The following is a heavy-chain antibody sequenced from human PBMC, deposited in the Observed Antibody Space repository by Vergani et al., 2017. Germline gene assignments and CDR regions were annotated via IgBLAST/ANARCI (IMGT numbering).Heavy chain of an antibody. CDR3: ASWGGVGYLKTPDYFDY. CDR2: IIPIFGTA. J-gene: IGHJ4*02. D-gene: IGHD6-25*01. CDR1: GGTFSSYA. V-gene: IGHV1-69*13. Sequence: QVQLVQSGAEVKKPGSSVKVSCKASGGTFSSYAISWVRQAPGQGLEWMGRIIPIFGTANYAQKFQGRVTITADESTSTAYMELSSLRSEDTAVYYCASWGGVGYLKTPDYFDYWGQGTLVTVSS.